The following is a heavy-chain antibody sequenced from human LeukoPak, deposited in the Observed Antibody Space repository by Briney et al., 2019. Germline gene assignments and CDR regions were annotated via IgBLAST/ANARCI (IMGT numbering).Heavy chain of an antibody. CDR3: AIEWWPQMEYFQH. V-gene: IGHV1-69*05. Sequence: SVKVSCKASGGTFSRYAISWVRQAPGQGLEWMGRIIPIFGTANYAQKFQGRVTITTDESTSTAYMELSSLRSEDTAVYYCAIEWWPQMEYFQHWGQGALVTVSS. CDR1: GGTFSRYA. CDR2: IIPIFGTA. J-gene: IGHJ1*01. D-gene: IGHD2-8*01.